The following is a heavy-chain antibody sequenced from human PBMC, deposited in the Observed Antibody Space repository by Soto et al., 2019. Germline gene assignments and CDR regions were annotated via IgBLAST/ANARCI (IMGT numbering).Heavy chain of an antibody. Sequence: SCAAYGFTFSSYAMVWVRQAPGKGPEWVAVIWHDGSNKYYADSVKGRFTISRDNSMDTLYLQMNSLRAEDTAVYYCARDLRYPSKLDYWGQGTLVTVSS. CDR3: ARDLRYPSKLDY. D-gene: IGHD1-20*01. V-gene: IGHV3-33*01. CDR1: GFTFSSYA. CDR2: IWHDGSNK. J-gene: IGHJ4*02.